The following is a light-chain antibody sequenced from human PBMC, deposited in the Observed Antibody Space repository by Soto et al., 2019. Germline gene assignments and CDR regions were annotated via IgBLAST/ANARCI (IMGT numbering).Light chain of an antibody. Sequence: EIVLTQSPGTLSLSPGERATLSCRSSQSVSSSYLAWYQQKPGQAPRLLIYDASTRATGIPARFSGSGSGTEFTLTISSLQSEDFAVFYCHQYNDWPPAFGQGTKVDI. CDR3: HQYNDWPPA. CDR2: DAS. CDR1: QSVSSSY. V-gene: IGKV3-15*01. J-gene: IGKJ1*01.